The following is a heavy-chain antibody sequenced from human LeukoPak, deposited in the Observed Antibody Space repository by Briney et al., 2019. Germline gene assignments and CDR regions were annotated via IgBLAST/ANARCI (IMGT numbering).Heavy chain of an antibody. Sequence: LSLTCAVYGGSFSDYYMSWIRQAPGKGLEWVSYISSSGSTIYYADSVKGRFTISRDNSKNTLYLQMNSLRAEDTAVYYCARVLEYRGSYYDYFDYWGQGTLVTVSS. CDR3: ARVLEYRGSYYDYFDY. V-gene: IGHV3-11*04. CDR2: ISSSGSTI. D-gene: IGHD1-26*01. CDR1: GGSFSDYY. J-gene: IGHJ4*02.